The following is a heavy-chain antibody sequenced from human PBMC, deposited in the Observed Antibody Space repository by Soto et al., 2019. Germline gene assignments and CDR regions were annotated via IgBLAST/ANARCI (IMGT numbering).Heavy chain of an antibody. V-gene: IGHV3-66*01. CDR3: GSYCSSTSCDDTDF. D-gene: IGHD2-2*01. CDR1: GFTVTSNY. Sequence: EVQLVESGGGLVQPGGSLRLSCAAAGFTVTSNYLTWVRQAPGKGLEWVSVIYSGGSTSYANSVKCRFTVSRDNSKNTLYLQMSSLRAEDTAMYHCGSYCSSTSCDDTDFWGQGSLVSVSS. J-gene: IGHJ4*02. CDR2: IYSGGST.